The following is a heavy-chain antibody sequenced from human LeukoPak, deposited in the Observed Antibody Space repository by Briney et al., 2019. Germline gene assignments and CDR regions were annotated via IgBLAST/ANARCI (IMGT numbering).Heavy chain of an antibody. CDR2: IKQDGSEK. D-gene: IGHD1-26*01. Sequence: GALRLSCAASGLTFSSSWMSWVRQAPGKGLEWVANIKQDGSEKHYVDSVKGRFTVSRDNAKNSLYLQMNSLRAEDTAVYYCATDSRIVGATGASDIWGQGTMVTVSS. CDR1: GLTFSSSW. V-gene: IGHV3-7*01. J-gene: IGHJ3*02. CDR3: ATDSRIVGATGASDI.